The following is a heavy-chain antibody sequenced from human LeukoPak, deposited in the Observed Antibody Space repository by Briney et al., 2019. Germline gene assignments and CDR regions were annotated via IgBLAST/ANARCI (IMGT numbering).Heavy chain of an antibody. CDR3: ARGGYYYGSGKVYYMDV. J-gene: IGHJ6*03. Sequence: ASVKVSCKASGYTFTSYDINWVRQATGQGLERMGWINPNSGGTNYAQKFQGRVTMTRDTSISTAYMELSRLRSDDTAVYYCARGGYYYGSGKVYYMDVWGKGTTVTVSS. CDR2: INPNSGGT. V-gene: IGHV1-2*02. CDR1: GYTFTSYD. D-gene: IGHD3-10*01.